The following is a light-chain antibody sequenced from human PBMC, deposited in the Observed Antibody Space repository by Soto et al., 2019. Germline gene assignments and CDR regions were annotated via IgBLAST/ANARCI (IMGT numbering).Light chain of an antibody. CDR1: YDLSSR. CDR2: DAS. Sequence: EIVMTQSPVTLSVSPGERATLCCRASYDLSSRLAWYQQKPGQAPRLLIFDASTRATGVPARFSGSGSGTEFTLTISGLQSEDFAVYFCQHYTNWPLTFGGGTKVEMK. CDR3: QHYTNWPLT. V-gene: IGKV3-15*01. J-gene: IGKJ4*01.